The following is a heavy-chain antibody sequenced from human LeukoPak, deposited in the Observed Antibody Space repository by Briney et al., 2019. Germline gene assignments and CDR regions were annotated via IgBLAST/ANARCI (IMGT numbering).Heavy chain of an antibody. J-gene: IGHJ4*02. CDR1: GFTFSSYG. V-gene: IGHV3-30*18. Sequence: GGSLRLSCAASGFTFSSYGMHWVRQAPGKGLEWVAVLSYDGSNNYYADSVKGRFTISRDNSKNTLYLQMNSLRAEDTAVYYCAKEYYGSGSHYNNFDYWGQGSLVTVSS. D-gene: IGHD3-10*01. CDR2: LSYDGSNN. CDR3: AKEYYGSGSHYNNFDY.